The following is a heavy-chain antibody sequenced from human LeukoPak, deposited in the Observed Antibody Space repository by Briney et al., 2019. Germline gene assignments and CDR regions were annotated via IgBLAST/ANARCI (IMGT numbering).Heavy chain of an antibody. CDR2: INHSGST. V-gene: IGHV4-34*01. CDR3: ARGGSGSYDYYYHYMDV. D-gene: IGHD1-26*01. CDR1: GGPFSGYY. Sequence: SETLSLTCAVYGGPFSGYYWSWIRQPPGKGLEWIGEINHSGSTNYNPSLKSRVTISVDTSKNQFSLKLSSVTAADTAVYYCARGGSGSYDYYYHYMDVWGKGTTVTVSS. J-gene: IGHJ6*03.